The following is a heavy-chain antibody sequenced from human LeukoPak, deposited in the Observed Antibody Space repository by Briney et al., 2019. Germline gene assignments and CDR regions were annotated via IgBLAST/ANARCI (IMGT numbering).Heavy chain of an antibody. V-gene: IGHV3-23*01. CDR1: GFTFSSYA. J-gene: IGHJ4*02. CDR3: AKGPRASGWTYFDY. D-gene: IGHD6-19*01. CDR2: ISGSGSST. Sequence: PGGSLRLSCAASGFTFSSYAMSWVRQAPGKGLEWVSVISGSGSSTYSAESAKGRFTISRDNSKNTLYLQMNSLRVEDTAVYYCAKGPRASGWTYFDYWGQGTLVTVSS.